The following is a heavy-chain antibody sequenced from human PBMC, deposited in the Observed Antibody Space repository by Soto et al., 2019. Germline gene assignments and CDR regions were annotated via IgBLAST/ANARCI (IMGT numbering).Heavy chain of an antibody. CDR1: GFTFDDYA. J-gene: IGHJ3*02. V-gene: IGHV3-9*01. Sequence: GGSLRLSCAASGFTFDDYAMHWVRQAPGKGLEWVSGISWNSGSIGYADSVKGRFTISRDNAKNSLYLQMNSLRAEDTALYYCAKGSITIFGVVPPAAFDIWGQGTMVTVSS. D-gene: IGHD3-3*01. CDR2: ISWNSGSI. CDR3: AKGSITIFGVVPPAAFDI.